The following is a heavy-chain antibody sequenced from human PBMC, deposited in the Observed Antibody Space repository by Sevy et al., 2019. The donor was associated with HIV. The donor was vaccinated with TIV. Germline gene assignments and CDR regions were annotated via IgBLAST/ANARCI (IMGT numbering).Heavy chain of an antibody. CDR3: ARHWGVTRPFDP. CDR1: GDSISTYY. Sequence: LSLTCSVFGDSISTYYWTWIRQPPGKGLEWIGYIYYSGNTNFNPSLKRRVTMSVDTSKNQFSLKLSSVTAADTAVYYCARHWGVTRPFDPWGQGTLVTVSS. D-gene: IGHD4-17*01. V-gene: IGHV4-59*01. J-gene: IGHJ5*02. CDR2: IYYSGNT.